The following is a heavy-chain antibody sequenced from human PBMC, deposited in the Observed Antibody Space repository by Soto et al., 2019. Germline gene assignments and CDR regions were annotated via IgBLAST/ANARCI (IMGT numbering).Heavy chain of an antibody. CDR2: FHYGGRT. D-gene: IGHD3-16*01. CDR1: GGSVTRTSFY. CDR3: VRDCAFRYAYDL. Sequence: SETLTLTCTDSGGSVTRTSFYWRWIRQTPGKGLEWIGYFHYGGRTNYNTSLKSRVNISVNTSKKQFSLQLSSVTAADTALYFCVRDCAFRYAYDLWGQGTLVTVSS. J-gene: IGHJ5*02. V-gene: IGHV4-61*01.